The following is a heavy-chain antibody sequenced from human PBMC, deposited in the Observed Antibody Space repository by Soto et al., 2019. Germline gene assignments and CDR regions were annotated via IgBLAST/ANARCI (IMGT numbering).Heavy chain of an antibody. CDR1: GGTFSSYA. J-gene: IGHJ5*02. CDR3: ARGHGGLLPPNWFDP. D-gene: IGHD3-10*01. Sequence: SVKVSCKASGGTFSSYAISWVRQASGQGLEWMGGIIPIFGTANYAQKFQGRVTITADESTSTAYMELSSLRSEDTAVYYCARGHGGLLPPNWFDPWGQGTLVTVSS. CDR2: IIPIFGTA. V-gene: IGHV1-69*13.